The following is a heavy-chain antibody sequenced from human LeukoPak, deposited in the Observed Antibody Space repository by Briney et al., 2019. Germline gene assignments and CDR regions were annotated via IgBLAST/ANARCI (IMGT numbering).Heavy chain of an antibody. CDR1: GFTFSTYA. CDR3: ARDSAYSSSP. D-gene: IGHD6-13*01. V-gene: IGHV3-23*01. J-gene: IGHJ5*02. Sequence: PGGSLRLSCAASGFTFSTYALNWVRQAPGKGLEWVSAISDSGGAIFYADSVKGRFTMSRDNSKNSLFLQMNSLRAEDTALYYCARDSAYSSSPWGQGTLVTVSS. CDR2: ISDSGGAI.